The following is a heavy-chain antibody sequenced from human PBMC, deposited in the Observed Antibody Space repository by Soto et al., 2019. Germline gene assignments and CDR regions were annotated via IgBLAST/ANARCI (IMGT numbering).Heavy chain of an antibody. CDR3: ASPAIAAVVSAFDY. CDR1: GGSFSGYY. V-gene: IGHV4-34*01. D-gene: IGHD6-13*01. CDR2: INHSGST. Sequence: QVQLQQWGAGLLKPSETLSLTCAVYGGSFSGYYWSWIRQPPGKGLEWIGEINHSGSTNYNPSLKSRVTTPVDPAKTQFPLKLSSVTAADMAFYYCASPAIAAVVSAFDYWGQGTLITVSS. J-gene: IGHJ4*02.